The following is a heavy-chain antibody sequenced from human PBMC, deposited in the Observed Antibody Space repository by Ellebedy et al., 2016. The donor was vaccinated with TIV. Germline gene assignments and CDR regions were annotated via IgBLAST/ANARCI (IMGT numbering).Heavy chain of an antibody. Sequence: MPSETLSLTCTVSGGSISSSSYYWGWIRKPPGKGLEWNGSIFYSGNTYYNPSLKSRVTISRDTYKNQFSLKLTSVTAADTALYYCARHSQPAAGDYWGQGTLVTVSS. V-gene: IGHV4-39*01. CDR1: GGSISSSSYY. CDR3: ARHSQPAAGDY. J-gene: IGHJ4*02. D-gene: IGHD6-13*01. CDR2: IFYSGNT.